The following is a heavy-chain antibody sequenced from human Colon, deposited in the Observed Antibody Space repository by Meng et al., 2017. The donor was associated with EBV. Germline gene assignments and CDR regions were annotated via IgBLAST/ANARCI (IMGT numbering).Heavy chain of an antibody. J-gene: IGHJ4*02. V-gene: IGHV4-4*02. D-gene: IGHD6-25*01. CDR3: ARHSGYNQGY. Sequence: VQLAASGPSLMRPSGTLSLTRAVSGGPSRTGNFWSWVRQPPGKGLEWVGQIYDTGGANYNPSLQSRVTISVDKSKNQFSLNLNSVTAADTAVYYCARHSGYNQGYWGQGTLVTVSS. CDR1: GGPSRTGNF. CDR2: IYDTGGA.